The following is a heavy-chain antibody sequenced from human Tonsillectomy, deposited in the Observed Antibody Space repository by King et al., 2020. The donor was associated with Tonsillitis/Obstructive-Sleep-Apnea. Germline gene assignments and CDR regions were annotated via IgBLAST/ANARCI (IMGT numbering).Heavy chain of an antibody. CDR2: INWNGGST. J-gene: IGHJ6*03. CDR3: ARGGGDFSNPKVSAAYHCSYRDV. V-gene: IGHV3-20*01. D-gene: IGHD4-11*01. CDR1: GFTFDDYG. Sequence: VQLVESGGGVVRPGGSLRLSCAASGFTFDDYGMNWVRQAPGKGLEWVSGINWNGGSTGYADSVKGRFTISRDNAKNSLYLQMNSLRAEDTALYHCARGGGDFSNPKVSAAYHCSYRDVWGKGTAVTVSS.